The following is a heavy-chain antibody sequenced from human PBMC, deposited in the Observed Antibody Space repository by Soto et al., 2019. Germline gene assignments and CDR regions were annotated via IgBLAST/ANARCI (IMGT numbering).Heavy chain of an antibody. V-gene: IGHV4-31*03. CDR2: IYYSGST. Sequence: SETLSLTCTVSGGSISSGGYYWSWIRQHPGKGLEWIGYIYYSGSTYYNPSLKSRVTISVDTSKNQFSLKLSSVTAADTAVYYCARVDWDIAAAGTWYFDYWGQGTLVTVSS. J-gene: IGHJ4*02. CDR1: GGSISSGGYY. D-gene: IGHD6-13*01. CDR3: ARVDWDIAAAGTWYFDY.